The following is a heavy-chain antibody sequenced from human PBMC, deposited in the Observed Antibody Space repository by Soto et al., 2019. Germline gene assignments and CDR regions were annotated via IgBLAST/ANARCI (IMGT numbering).Heavy chain of an antibody. D-gene: IGHD3-3*01. CDR1: GGSISSYY. Sequence: SETLSLTCTVSGGSISSYYWSWIRQPPGKGLEWIGYIYYSGSTNYNPSLKSRVTISVDTSKNQFSLKLSSVTAADTAVYYCARHSAEYYDFWSGYYKDYLAVWGKGTTVTVSS. J-gene: IGHJ6*03. V-gene: IGHV4-59*08. CDR3: ARHSAEYYDFWSGYYKDYLAV. CDR2: IYYSGST.